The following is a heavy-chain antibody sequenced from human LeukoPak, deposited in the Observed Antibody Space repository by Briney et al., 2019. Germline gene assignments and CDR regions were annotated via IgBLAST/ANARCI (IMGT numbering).Heavy chain of an antibody. CDR3: ASTVANDY. Sequence: PGRSLRLSCAASGFTFNSYAMHWVRQAPDQGLEWVAVISYHGANKCYADSVKGRFTISRDNAKNSLYLQMNSLRAEDTAVYYCASTVANDYWGQGTLVTVSS. CDR1: GFTFNSYA. D-gene: IGHD4-23*01. CDR2: ISYHGANK. V-gene: IGHV3-30-3*01. J-gene: IGHJ4*02.